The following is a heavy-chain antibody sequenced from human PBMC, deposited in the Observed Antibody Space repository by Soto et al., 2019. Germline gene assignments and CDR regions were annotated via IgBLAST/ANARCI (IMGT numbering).Heavy chain of an antibody. Sequence: PGESLKISCKGSGYNFTTFWIGWVRQVPGKGLEWMGIIYPGDSETKYSPDFEGQVTISADRSTNTAYLQWRSLRASDTAMYYCARLCLPGAIYFDYWGLGTLVTVSS. J-gene: IGHJ4*02. CDR2: IYPGDSET. V-gene: IGHV5-51*01. D-gene: IGHD3-16*01. CDR1: GYNFTTFW. CDR3: ARLCLPGAIYFDY.